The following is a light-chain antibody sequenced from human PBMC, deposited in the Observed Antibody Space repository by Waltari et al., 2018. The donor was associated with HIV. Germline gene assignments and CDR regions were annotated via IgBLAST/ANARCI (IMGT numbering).Light chain of an antibody. V-gene: IGKV3-20*01. CDR2: GVS. CDR1: QSVSSSY. J-gene: IGKJ3*01. CDR3: QQFGGSPLFS. Sequence: EIVLTQSPGTLSLSPGERATLSCRASQSVSSSYLAWYQQKPGQAPRLLIYGVSNRATGIPERFSGSGSGTDFTLTISRLEPEDFAMYFCQQFGGSPLFSFGPGTKVEIK.